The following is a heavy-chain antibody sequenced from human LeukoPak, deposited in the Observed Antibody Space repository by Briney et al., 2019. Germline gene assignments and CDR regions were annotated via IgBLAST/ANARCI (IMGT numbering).Heavy chain of an antibody. CDR2: ISNSDDST. CDR3: AKATGYLL. CDR1: GFPFSSYA. V-gene: IGHV3-23*01. J-gene: IGHJ4*02. Sequence: GESLGLSCAASGFPFSSYAMSWVRQAPGKGLEWVSTISNSDDSTYYADSVKGRFTISRDNSENTLFLRMNSLRAEDTAVYYCAKATGYLLWGQGTLVIVSS. D-gene: IGHD1-14*01.